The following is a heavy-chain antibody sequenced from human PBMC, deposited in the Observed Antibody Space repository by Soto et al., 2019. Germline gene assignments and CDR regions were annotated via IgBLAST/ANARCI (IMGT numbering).Heavy chain of an antibody. J-gene: IGHJ6*02. D-gene: IGHD1-1*01. Sequence: QVQLVESGGGVVQPGRSLRLSCAASGFTFSSYGMHWVRQAPGKGLEWVAVISYDGSNKYYADSVKGRFTISRDNSKNTLDLQMNSLRAEDTAVYYCAKDRLSWTDYYYYYGMAVWGQGTTVTVSS. CDR1: GFTFSSYG. CDR3: AKDRLSWTDYYYYYGMAV. CDR2: ISYDGSNK. V-gene: IGHV3-30*18.